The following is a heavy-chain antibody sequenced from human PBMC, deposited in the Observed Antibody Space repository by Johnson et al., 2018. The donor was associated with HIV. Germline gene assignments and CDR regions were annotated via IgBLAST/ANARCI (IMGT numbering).Heavy chain of an antibody. D-gene: IGHD2-15*01. V-gene: IGHV3-15*01. Sequence: VQLVESGGGVVQPGRSLRLSCAASGFTFTNAWMTWVRQAPGKGLEWVGRINSKADGGTTDYAAPVKGRFTISRDDSKNTLYLQMNSLKTEDTAVYYCTAALRVKGIWGQGTMVTVSS. CDR1: GFTFTNAW. CDR3: TAALRVKGI. CDR2: INSKADGGTT. J-gene: IGHJ3*02.